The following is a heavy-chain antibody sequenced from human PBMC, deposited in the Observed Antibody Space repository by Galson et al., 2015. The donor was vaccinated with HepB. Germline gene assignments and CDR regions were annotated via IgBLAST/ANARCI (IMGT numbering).Heavy chain of an antibody. V-gene: IGHV1-18*04. J-gene: IGHJ4*02. CDR1: GYTFINYG. CDR3: AIGVWFGELDY. CDR2: ISPYNGNI. Sequence: SVKVSCKASGYTFINYGVDWVRQAPGQGLEWMGWISPYNGNIKSAQKFQGRVTMTTDTSTSTAYMELRSLRSDDTAVYYCAIGVWFGELDYWGQGTLVIVSS. D-gene: IGHD3-10*01.